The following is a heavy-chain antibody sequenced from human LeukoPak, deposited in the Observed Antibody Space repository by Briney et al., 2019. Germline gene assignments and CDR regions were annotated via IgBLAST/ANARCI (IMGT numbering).Heavy chain of an antibody. CDR3: ARDYGSGGFHTGGYYYYGMDV. Sequence: GASVKVSCKASGYTSTGYYMHWVRQAPGQGLEWMGWINPNSGGTNYAQKFQGRVTMTRDTSISTAYMELSRLRSDDTAVYYCARDYGSGGFHTGGYYYYGMDVWGQGTTVTVSS. D-gene: IGHD3-10*01. J-gene: IGHJ6*02. V-gene: IGHV1-2*02. CDR1: GYTSTGYY. CDR2: INPNSGGT.